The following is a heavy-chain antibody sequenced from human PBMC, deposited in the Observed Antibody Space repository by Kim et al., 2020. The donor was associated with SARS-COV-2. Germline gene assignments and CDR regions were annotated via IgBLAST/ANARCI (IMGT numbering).Heavy chain of an antibody. CDR3: ARARLNSRWFDP. Sequence: NDNPSLKSRVTISVDTSKNQCSLKLSSVTTADTAVYYCARARLNSRWFDPWGQGTLVTVSS. J-gene: IGHJ5*02. V-gene: IGHV4-59*01. D-gene: IGHD2-21*01.